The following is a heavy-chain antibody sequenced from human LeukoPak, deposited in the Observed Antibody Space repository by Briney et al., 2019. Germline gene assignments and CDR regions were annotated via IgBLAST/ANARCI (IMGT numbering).Heavy chain of an antibody. CDR3: AVHIVVVPAARGGFDP. CDR1: GGSISSGGYY. CDR2: IYHSGST. Sequence: SETLSLTCTVSGGSISSGGYYWSWIRQPPGKGLEWIGYIYHSGSTYYNPSLKSRVTISVDRSKNQFSLKLSSVTAADTAVYYCAVHIVVVPAARGGFDPWGQGTLVTVSS. J-gene: IGHJ5*02. D-gene: IGHD2-2*01. V-gene: IGHV4-30-2*01.